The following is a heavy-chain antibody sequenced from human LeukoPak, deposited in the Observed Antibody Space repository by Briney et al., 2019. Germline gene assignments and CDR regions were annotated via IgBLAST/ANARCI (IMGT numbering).Heavy chain of an antibody. Sequence: PGGSLRLSCAASGFTFDDYAMHWVRQAPGKGLEWVSGISWNSGSIGYADSVKGRFTISRDNAKNSLSLQVNSLRAEDTAVYYCARGGKIAVVGTRSPQYFQHWGQGTLVTVSS. CDR3: ARGGKIAVVGTRSPQYFQH. CDR1: GFTFDDYA. D-gene: IGHD6-19*01. CDR2: ISWNSGSI. V-gene: IGHV3-9*01. J-gene: IGHJ1*01.